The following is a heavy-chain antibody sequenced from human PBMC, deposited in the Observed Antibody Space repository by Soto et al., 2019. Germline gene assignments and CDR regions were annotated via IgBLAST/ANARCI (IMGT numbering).Heavy chain of an antibody. CDR3: AKGRSYYYYYGVDV. CDR1: GFTFSSYT. CDR2: IIDSGGST. V-gene: IGHV3-23*01. J-gene: IGHJ6*02. Sequence: GGSLRLSCAASGFTFSSYTMNWLRQAPGKGLEWVSDIIDSGGSTYYADSVKGRFTISRDNSKSTLYLQMNSLRAEDTALYYCAKGRSYYYYYGVDVWGQGTTVTVSS.